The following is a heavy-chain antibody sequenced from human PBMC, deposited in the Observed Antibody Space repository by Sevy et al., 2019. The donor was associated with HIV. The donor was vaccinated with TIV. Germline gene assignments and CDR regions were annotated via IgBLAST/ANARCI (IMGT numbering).Heavy chain of an antibody. CDR3: ARGACWSDGGGLDV. CDR1: GYTFSRYD. V-gene: IGHV1-8*01. J-gene: IGHJ6*02. D-gene: IGHD3-16*01. Sequence: AAVKVSCKTSGYTFSRYDINWVGQATGQGLEWMGWMNPNSRDTGYAQKFQGRVTMSRNTSISTAYMELSSLRYEDTAVYYCARGACWSDGGGLDVWGQGTLVTVSS. CDR2: MNPNSRDT.